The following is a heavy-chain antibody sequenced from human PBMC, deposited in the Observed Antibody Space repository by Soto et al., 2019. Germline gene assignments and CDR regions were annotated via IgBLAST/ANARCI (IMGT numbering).Heavy chain of an antibody. CDR1: GFTFSSYS. CDR2: ISSSSSYI. J-gene: IGHJ5*02. D-gene: IGHD5-18*01. Sequence: PGGSLRLSCAASGFTFSSYSMNWVRQAPGKGLEWVSSISSSSSYIYYADSVKGRFTISRDNAKNSLYLQMNSLRAEDTAVYYCARDYTLDTAMVTWFDPWGQGTLVTVSS. CDR3: ARDYTLDTAMVTWFDP. V-gene: IGHV3-21*01.